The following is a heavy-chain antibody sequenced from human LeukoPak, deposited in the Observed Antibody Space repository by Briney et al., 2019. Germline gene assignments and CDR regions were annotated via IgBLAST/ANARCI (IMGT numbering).Heavy chain of an antibody. J-gene: IGHJ3*02. CDR3: ARQSFGLLWFGTPVADALDI. CDR1: GYSFTSYW. CDR2: IYPGDSDT. D-gene: IGHD3-10*01. V-gene: IGHV5-51*01. Sequence: GESLKISCKGSGYSFTSYWIGWVRQMPGKGLEWMGIIYPGDSDTRYSPSFQGQVTISVDKSISTAYLQWSSLKALDTAMYYCARQSFGLLWFGTPVADALDIWGQGTMVTVSS.